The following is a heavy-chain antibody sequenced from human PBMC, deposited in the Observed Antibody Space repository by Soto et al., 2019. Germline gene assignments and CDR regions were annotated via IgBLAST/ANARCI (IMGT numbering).Heavy chain of an antibody. D-gene: IGHD3-22*01. Sequence: GGSLRLSCAASGFTFSDYYMSWIRQAPGKGLEWVSYISSRSSYTNYADSVKGRFTISRDNAKNSLYLQMNSLRAEDTAVYYCARVRGSEKYYYESSGYYGWGQGDPVTVSS. V-gene: IGHV3-11*06. CDR2: ISSRSSYT. J-gene: IGHJ4*02. CDR1: GFTFSDYY. CDR3: ARVRGSEKYYYESSGYYG.